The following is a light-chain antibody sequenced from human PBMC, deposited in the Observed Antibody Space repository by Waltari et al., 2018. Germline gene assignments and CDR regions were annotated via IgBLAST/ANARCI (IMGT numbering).Light chain of an antibody. V-gene: IGKV1-39*01. J-gene: IGKJ1*01. CDR1: QSITTF. CDR2: AAS. Sequence: DIQMNQSPSSLSASVGDRVTITCRASQSITTFLNWYQQKPGKAPKLLIYAASSLESGVPSRFSGSGSGTDLTLTISSLQPEDFATYYCQQSYSIPWTFGQGTKVEIK. CDR3: QQSYSIPWT.